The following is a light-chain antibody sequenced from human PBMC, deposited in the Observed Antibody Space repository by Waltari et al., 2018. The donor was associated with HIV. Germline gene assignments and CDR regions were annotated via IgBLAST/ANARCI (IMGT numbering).Light chain of an antibody. V-gene: IGLV2-11*01. CDR2: DVS. Sequence: QSALTQPRSVSGSPGQSVTISCTGTSSDVGAYTYVAWNQQHPGKAPKFLIFDVSKRPSGVPDRFSGSKSGNTASLTISGLQAEDEAEYYCCSYGGSDTLYVFGTGTKVTVL. J-gene: IGLJ1*01. CDR1: SSDVGAYTY. CDR3: CSYGGSDTLYV.